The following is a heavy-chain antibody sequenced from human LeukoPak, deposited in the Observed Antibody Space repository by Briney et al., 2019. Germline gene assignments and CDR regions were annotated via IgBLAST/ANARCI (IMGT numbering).Heavy chain of an antibody. CDR1: GGSISSSSYY. D-gene: IGHD6-13*01. J-gene: IGHJ6*03. CDR3: ARERQQLVQFHYYYYYMDV. V-gene: IGHV4-39*02. Sequence: PSETLSLTCTVSGGSISSSSYYWGWIRQPPGKGLEWIGSIYYSGSTYYNPSLKSRVTISVDTSKNQFSLKLSSVTAADTAVYYCARERQQLVQFHYYYYYMDVWGKGTTVTVSS. CDR2: IYYSGST.